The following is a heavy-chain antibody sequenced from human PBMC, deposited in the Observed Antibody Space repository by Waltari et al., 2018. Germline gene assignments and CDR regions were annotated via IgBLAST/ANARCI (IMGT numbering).Heavy chain of an antibody. D-gene: IGHD2-15*01. Sequence: HVQLVESGVGVVQPGRSLRLSCAASGFTFSSYASHWVPQAPGKGLEWVAVISYDGSNKYYADSVKGQFTISRDNSKNTLYLQMNSLRAEDTAVYYCARPMVVALLREDFDYWGQGTLVTVSS. J-gene: IGHJ4*02. CDR2: ISYDGSNK. CDR1: GFTFSSYA. CDR3: ARPMVVALLREDFDY. V-gene: IGHV3-30-3*01.